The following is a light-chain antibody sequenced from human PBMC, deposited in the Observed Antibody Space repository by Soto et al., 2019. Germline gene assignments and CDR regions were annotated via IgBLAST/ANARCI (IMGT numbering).Light chain of an antibody. CDR2: GAS. V-gene: IGKV3-20*01. CDR1: QSVSSSY. CDR3: QQYGSSPIA. J-gene: IGKJ5*01. Sequence: EIVLTQSPGTLSLSPGERATLSCRASQSVSSSYLAWYQQKPGQAPRLLIYGASSRATGIPDRFSGSGSGTYFTLTISRLEAEDFAVYYCQQYGSSPIAFGQGTRREIK.